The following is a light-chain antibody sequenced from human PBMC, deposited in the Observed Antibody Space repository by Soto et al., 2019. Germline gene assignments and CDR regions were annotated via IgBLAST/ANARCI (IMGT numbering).Light chain of an antibody. V-gene: IGKV3D-15*01. Sequence: EIVLTQSRGTVPLSPGERATLSCRASQSFNSIYLAWYQQKPGQAPRLLIYGASSRATGIPDRFSGSGSGTEFTLTISSLQSEDFAVYYCQQYNKWPPITFGQGTRLEIK. J-gene: IGKJ5*01. CDR3: QQYNKWPPIT. CDR2: GAS. CDR1: QSFNSIY.